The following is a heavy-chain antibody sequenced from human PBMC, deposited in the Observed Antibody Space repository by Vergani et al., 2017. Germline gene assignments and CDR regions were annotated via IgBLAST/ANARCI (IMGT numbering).Heavy chain of an antibody. J-gene: IGHJ6*03. CDR1: GYTFTSYG. D-gene: IGHD2-2*01. Sequence: QVQLVQSGAEVKKPGASVKVSCKASGYTFTSYGISWVRQAPGQGLEWMGRIIPIFGTANYAQKFQGRVTITADESTRTAYMELSSLRSEDTAVYYCARGGGVVVPAALTYMDVWGKGTTVTVSS. CDR3: ARGGGVVVPAALTYMDV. V-gene: IGHV1-69*13. CDR2: IIPIFGTA.